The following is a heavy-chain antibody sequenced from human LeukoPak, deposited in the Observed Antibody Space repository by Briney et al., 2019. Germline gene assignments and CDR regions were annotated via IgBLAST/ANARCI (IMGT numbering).Heavy chain of an antibody. D-gene: IGHD5-18*01. CDR2: ISSSSSYI. J-gene: IGHJ3*02. CDR3: ARASGIRNNDAFDI. CDR1: GFTFSSYS. Sequence: GGSLRLSCAASGFTFSSYSMNWVRQAPGKGLEWVSSISSSSSYIYYADSVKGRFTISRDNAKNSLYLQMNSLRAEDTAVYYCARASGIRNNDAFDIWGQGTMVTVSS. V-gene: IGHV3-21*01.